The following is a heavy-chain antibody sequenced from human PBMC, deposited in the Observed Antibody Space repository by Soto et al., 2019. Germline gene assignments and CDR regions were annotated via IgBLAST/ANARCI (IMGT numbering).Heavy chain of an antibody. CDR1: GFTFSDYY. D-gene: IGHD4-17*01. V-gene: IGHV3-11*05. CDR3: ARDNYGDYYFDY. CDR2: ISSSTGYT. J-gene: IGHJ4*02. Sequence: QVQLVESGGGLVKPGGSLRLSCAASGFTFSDYYMTWIRQAPGKGLEWVSYISSSTGYTNYADSVKGRFTISRDNAKNALYLQMNSLRAEDTAVYYCARDNYGDYYFDYWGQGTVVTVSS.